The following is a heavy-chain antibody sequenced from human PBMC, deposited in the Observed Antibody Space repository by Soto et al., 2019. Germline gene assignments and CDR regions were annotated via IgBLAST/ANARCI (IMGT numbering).Heavy chain of an antibody. J-gene: IGHJ3*02. D-gene: IGHD3-3*01. V-gene: IGHV1-69*02. CDR3: ARPYDFWSGYYFDAFDI. CDR2: IIPILGIA. CDR1: GGTFSSYT. Sequence: QVQLVQSGAEVKKPGSSVKVSCKASGGTFSSYTISWVRQAPGQGLEWMGRIIPILGIANYAQKFQGRVTITANKSTSTVYMDLSRLRSADTAVYYWARPYDFWSGYYFDAFDIWGQGTMVTVS.